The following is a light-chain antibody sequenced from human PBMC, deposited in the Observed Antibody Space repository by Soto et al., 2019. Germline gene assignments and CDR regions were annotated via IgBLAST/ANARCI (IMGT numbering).Light chain of an antibody. Sequence: ESVLTQSPGTLSLSPGERATLSCRASQSVSSSYLAWYQQKPGQAHRLLIYGASSRATGIPDRFSGSGSGTALALTISRLEPEDFAVYYCQQYGSAPPRFTFGPGTKVDIK. CDR1: QSVSSSY. CDR2: GAS. CDR3: QQYGSAPPRFT. J-gene: IGKJ3*01. V-gene: IGKV3-20*01.